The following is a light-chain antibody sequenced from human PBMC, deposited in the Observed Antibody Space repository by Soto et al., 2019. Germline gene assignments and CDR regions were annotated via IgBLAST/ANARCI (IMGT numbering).Light chain of an antibody. CDR3: QQYGSSPLWT. J-gene: IGKJ1*01. Sequence: EIVLTQSPGTLSLSPGERATLSCRASQSVSSSYLAWYQQKPGQAPRLLIYGASSRATGIPDRFSGSGSVTDFTLTISRLEPEDFAVYYCQQYGSSPLWTFGQGTKVEIK. V-gene: IGKV3-20*01. CDR1: QSVSSSY. CDR2: GAS.